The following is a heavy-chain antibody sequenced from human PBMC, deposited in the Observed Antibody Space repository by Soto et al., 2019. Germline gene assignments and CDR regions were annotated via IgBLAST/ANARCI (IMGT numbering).Heavy chain of an antibody. CDR2: ISSSGSTI. CDR3: ARDSHRSAGFWSAREYYHYGMYV. D-gene: IGHD3-3*01. Sequence: GGPLRLSCRPSGLSFGAYAVRCFRQAPGRALEWVPYISSSGSTIYYADPVKGRFTSSRDNAKNSLYLQMNSLRAEETAVYYCARDSHRSAGFWSAREYYHYGMYVWGQETTLSVSS. V-gene: IGHV3-48*03. J-gene: IGHJ6*02. CDR1: GLSFGAYA.